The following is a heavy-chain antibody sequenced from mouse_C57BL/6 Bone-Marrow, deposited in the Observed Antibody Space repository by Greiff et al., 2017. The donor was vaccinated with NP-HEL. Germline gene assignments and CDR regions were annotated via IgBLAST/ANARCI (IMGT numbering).Heavy chain of an antibody. V-gene: IGHV1-59*01. Sequence: QVQLQQSGAELVRPGTSVKLSCKASGYTFTSYWMHWVKQRPGQGLEWIGVIDPSDSYTNYNQKFKGKATLTVDTSSSTAYMQLSSLTSEDSAVYYCASPYYGSSYANYWGQGTTLTVSS. J-gene: IGHJ2*01. D-gene: IGHD1-1*01. CDR2: IDPSDSYT. CDR1: GYTFTSYW. CDR3: ASPYYGSSYANY.